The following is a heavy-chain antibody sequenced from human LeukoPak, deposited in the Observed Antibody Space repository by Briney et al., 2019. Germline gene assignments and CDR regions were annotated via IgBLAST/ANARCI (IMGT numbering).Heavy chain of an antibody. Sequence: GGSLRLSCAASGFTFSSYWMSWVRQAPGKGLEWVANIKQDGSDKYYVDSVKGRLTISRDNSKNSLYLQMNSLRAEDTAVYYCARTQCISTRCSHYFDYWGQGTLVTVSS. CDR1: GFTFSSYW. CDR3: ARTQCISTRCSHYFDY. V-gene: IGHV3-7*05. CDR2: IKQDGSDK. D-gene: IGHD2-2*01. J-gene: IGHJ4*02.